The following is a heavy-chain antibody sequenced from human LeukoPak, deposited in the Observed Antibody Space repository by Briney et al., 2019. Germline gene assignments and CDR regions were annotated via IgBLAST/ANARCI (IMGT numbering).Heavy chain of an antibody. D-gene: IGHD3-22*01. V-gene: IGHV3-11*04. CDR3: ARDFHRRLYDSSAYYPY. CDR2: ISSSSSTI. J-gene: IGHJ4*02. Sequence: GGSLRLSCAASGFTFSDYYMSWIRQAPGKGLEWVSYISSSSSTIYYADSVKGRFTISRDNAKNSLYLQMNSLRAEDTAVYYCARDFHRRLYDSSAYYPYWGQGTLVTVSS. CDR1: GFTFSDYY.